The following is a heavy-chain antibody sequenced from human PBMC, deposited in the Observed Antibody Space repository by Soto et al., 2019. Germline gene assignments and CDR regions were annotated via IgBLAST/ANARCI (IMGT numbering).Heavy chain of an antibody. Sequence: SETLSLTCTVSGGSISSYYWSWIRQPPGKGLEWIGYIYYSGSTNYNPSLKSRVTISVDTSKNQFSLKLSSVTAVDTAVYYCARHGIRYCTNGVCYTEAFDIWGQGTMVTVSS. J-gene: IGHJ3*02. CDR1: GGSISSYY. D-gene: IGHD2-8*01. CDR3: ARHGIRYCTNGVCYTEAFDI. V-gene: IGHV4-59*08. CDR2: IYYSGST.